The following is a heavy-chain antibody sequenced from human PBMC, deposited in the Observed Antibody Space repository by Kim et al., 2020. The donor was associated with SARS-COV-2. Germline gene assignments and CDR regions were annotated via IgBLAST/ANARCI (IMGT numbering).Heavy chain of an antibody. V-gene: IGHV3-15*01. CDR2: IKSNTDGGTT. CDR1: GFTFSNAW. J-gene: IGHJ4*02. Sequence: GGSLRLSCAASGFTFSNAWMSWVRQAPGKGLEWVGRIKSNTDGGTTDYAAPVKGRFTISRYDSKQTLYLQINSLKTEDTAVYYCTTLEYYDILTGSIDSWGQGTLVTVSS. CDR3: TTLEYYDILTGSIDS. D-gene: IGHD3-9*01.